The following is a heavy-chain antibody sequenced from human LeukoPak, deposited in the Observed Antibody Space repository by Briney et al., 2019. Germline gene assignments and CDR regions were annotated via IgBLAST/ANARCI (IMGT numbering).Heavy chain of an antibody. CDR1: GYTFSRYW. CDR2: NNEDGSST. CDR3: AKEGGQLTYYYYYYMDV. J-gene: IGHJ6*03. Sequence: PGGSLRLSCAASGYTFSRYWMHWVRQGPGKGLVWVSRNNEDGSSTSYAESVRGRFTISRDNAKNTLYLQMNSLRAEDAAVYYCAKEGGQLTYYYYYYMDVWGKGTTVTVSS. D-gene: IGHD1-1*01. V-gene: IGHV3-74*01.